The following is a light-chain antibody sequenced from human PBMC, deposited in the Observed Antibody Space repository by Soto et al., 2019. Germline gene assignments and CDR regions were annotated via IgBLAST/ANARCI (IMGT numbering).Light chain of an antibody. CDR1: QSVGRN. CDR3: QQYNKWPYT. J-gene: IGKJ2*01. CDR2: GTS. Sequence: EIVMTQSPVALSVSPGESAALSCRASQSVGRNFAGYQQRPGQAPRVLIYGTSTRATGVTARFSGSGSGTDFTLTISSLQSEDFAVYYCQQYNKWPYTFGQGTRLEIK. V-gene: IGKV3-15*01.